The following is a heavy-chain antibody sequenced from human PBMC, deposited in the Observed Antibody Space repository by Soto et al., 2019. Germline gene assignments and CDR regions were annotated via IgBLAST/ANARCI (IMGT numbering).Heavy chain of an antibody. J-gene: IGHJ4*02. Sequence: EVQLLESGGGLVQPGGSLKVSCAASGFTFSAYAMNWVRQAPGKGLEWVSGISGSGDSTYYADSLKGRFTISRDNSKNTLYLQMYSLREEDTAVYYCARDLTTVTTLSGDFDYWGQGTLVTVSS. CDR2: ISGSGDST. D-gene: IGHD4-17*01. CDR1: GFTFSAYA. CDR3: ARDLTTVTTLSGDFDY. V-gene: IGHV3-23*01.